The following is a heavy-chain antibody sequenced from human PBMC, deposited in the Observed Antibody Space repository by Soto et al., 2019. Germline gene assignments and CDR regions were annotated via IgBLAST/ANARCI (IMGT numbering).Heavy chain of an antibody. J-gene: IGHJ6*02. Sequence: GGSLRLSCAASGFTFSSYALSWVRQAPGKGLERVSAISVSGGSTYYADSVKGRFTIFREKSKNTLYLQMNSLRAEDTAVYYCAKAPYDFWSGPSPPYYYYYGMDVWGQGTTVTVSS. CDR1: GFTFSSYA. CDR3: AKAPYDFWSGPSPPYYYYYGMDV. V-gene: IGHV3-23*01. CDR2: ISVSGGST. D-gene: IGHD3-3*01.